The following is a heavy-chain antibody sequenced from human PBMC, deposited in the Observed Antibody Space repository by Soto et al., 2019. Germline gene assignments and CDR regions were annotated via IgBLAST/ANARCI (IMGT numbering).Heavy chain of an antibody. CDR2: MSNSGSRT. J-gene: IGHJ4*02. V-gene: IGHV3-23*01. Sequence: VQLLASGGGLVQPGGSLRLSCAASGFTFSNYAMSWVRQAPGKGLEWVSGMSNSGSRTYYADSVKGRFIISRDNSKNTLYLQMNSLRPEDTAVYYCAKAYIDILTGYFGDYWGQGTLVSVSS. CDR3: AKAYIDILTGYFGDY. D-gene: IGHD3-9*01. CDR1: GFTFSNYA.